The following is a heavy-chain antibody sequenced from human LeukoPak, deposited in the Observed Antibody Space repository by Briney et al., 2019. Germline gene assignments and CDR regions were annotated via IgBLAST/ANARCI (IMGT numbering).Heavy chain of an antibody. D-gene: IGHD3-10*01. Sequence: GGSLRLSCAASGFTFSNDWMTWVRQASGKGLEWVGRIRSTANGYATAYAASVKGRFTISRDDSKNTAYLQMDSLKTEDTAVYYCTGNYYGSGSYADFDYWGQGTLVTVSS. CDR1: GFTFSNDW. J-gene: IGHJ4*02. V-gene: IGHV3-73*01. CDR3: TGNYYGSGSYADFDY. CDR2: IRSTANGYAT.